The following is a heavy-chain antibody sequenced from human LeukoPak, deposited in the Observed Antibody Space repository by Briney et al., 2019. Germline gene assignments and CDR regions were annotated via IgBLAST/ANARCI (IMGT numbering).Heavy chain of an antibody. V-gene: IGHV3-48*03. CDR1: GFTFSSYA. CDR3: ATGKLWSGSAFDY. CDR2: ISSSGSTI. Sequence: GGSLRLSCAASGFTFSSYAMSWVRQAPGKGLEWVSYISSSGSTIYYADSVKGRFTISRDSAKNSLYLQMNSLRAEDTAVYYCATGKLWSGSAFDYWGQGTLVTVSS. J-gene: IGHJ4*02. D-gene: IGHD3-10*01.